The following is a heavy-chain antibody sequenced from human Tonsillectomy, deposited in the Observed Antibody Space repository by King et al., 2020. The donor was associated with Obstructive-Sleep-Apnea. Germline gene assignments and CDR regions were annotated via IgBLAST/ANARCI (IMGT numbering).Heavy chain of an antibody. CDR1: GFTCSDYY. CDR2: ISSSGSTI. CDR3: ARDRQQLVRDAFDI. V-gene: IGHV3-11*01. D-gene: IGHD6-13*01. Sequence: VQLVESGGGLVKPGGALRLSCAASGFTCSDYYMSWIRQAPGKGLEGVSYISSSGSTIYYADSVKGRFNISRDNAKNSLSLQMNSLRAEDTAVYYCARDRQQLVRDAFDIWGQGTMVTVSS. J-gene: IGHJ3*02.